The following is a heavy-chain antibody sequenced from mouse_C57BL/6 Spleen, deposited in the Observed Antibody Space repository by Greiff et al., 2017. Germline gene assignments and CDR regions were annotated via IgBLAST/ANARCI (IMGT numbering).Heavy chain of an antibody. CDR2: ISDGGSYT. V-gene: IGHV5-4*01. CDR1: GFTFSSYA. D-gene: IGHD2-3*01. J-gene: IGHJ3*01. CDR3: ARDPYGGYYGKAY. Sequence: EVQVVESGGGLVKPGGSLKLSCAASGFTFSSYAMSWVRQTPEKRLEWVATISDGGSYTYYPDNVKGRFTISGDNAKNNPYLQMSNLKSEDTAMYYCARDPYGGYYGKAYWGQGTLVTVSA.